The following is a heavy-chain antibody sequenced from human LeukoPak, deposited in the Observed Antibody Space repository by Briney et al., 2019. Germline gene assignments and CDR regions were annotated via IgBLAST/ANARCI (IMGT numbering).Heavy chain of an antibody. D-gene: IGHD6-13*01. Sequence: PSETLSLTCTVSGGSISSYYWSWIRQPPGKGLEWIGYVYYSGSTNYNPSLKSRVTMSIDTSKKQFSLKLSSVTAADTAIYYCATSSSSWYKEFDYWGQGALVTVSS. V-gene: IGHV4-59*01. J-gene: IGHJ4*02. CDR1: GGSISSYY. CDR2: VYYSGST. CDR3: ATSSSSWYKEFDY.